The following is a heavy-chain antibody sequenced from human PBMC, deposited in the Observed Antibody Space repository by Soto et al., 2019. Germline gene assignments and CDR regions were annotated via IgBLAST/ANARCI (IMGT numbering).Heavy chain of an antibody. V-gene: IGHV3-74*01. D-gene: IGHD2-15*01. Sequence: EVHLVESGGDLVQPGGSLRLSCAASGFTFSSYWMHWARQAPGKGLVWLSSIDGVGTVIPHADSVKGRFTVSRDNAKKTLYLQMNSLRAEDTAVYYCVREVCSGGLCKVFDYWGQGTPVTVSS. CDR1: GFTFSSYW. CDR2: IDGVGTVI. CDR3: VREVCSGGLCKVFDY. J-gene: IGHJ4*02.